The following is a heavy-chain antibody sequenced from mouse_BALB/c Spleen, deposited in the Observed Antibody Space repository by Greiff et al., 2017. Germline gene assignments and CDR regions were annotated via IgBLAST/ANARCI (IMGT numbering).Heavy chain of an antibody. D-gene: IGHD1-1*02. CDR1: GFTFSSYA. CDR3: ARDHYGLDY. CDR2: ISSGGSYT. J-gene: IGHJ2*01. V-gene: IGHV5-9-4*01. Sequence: EVKLVESGGGLVKPGGSLKLSCAASGFTFSSYAMSWVRQSPEKRLEWVAEISSGGSYTYYPDTVTGRFTISRDNAKNTLYLQMSSLKSEDTAMYYCARDHYGLDYWGQGTTLTVSS.